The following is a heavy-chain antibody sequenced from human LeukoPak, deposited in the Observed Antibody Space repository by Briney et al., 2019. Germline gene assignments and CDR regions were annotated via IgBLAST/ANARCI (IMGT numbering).Heavy chain of an antibody. CDR1: GGSFSGYY. Sequence: SETLSLTCAVYGGSFSGYYWSWIRQPPGKGLEWIGEINHSGSTNYNPSLKSRVTISVDTSKNQFSLKLSSVTAADTAVYYCARGRYDYVWGRYRHNPDYWGQGTLVAVSS. CDR3: ARGRYDYVWGRYRHNPDY. D-gene: IGHD3-16*02. J-gene: IGHJ4*02. V-gene: IGHV4-34*01. CDR2: INHSGST.